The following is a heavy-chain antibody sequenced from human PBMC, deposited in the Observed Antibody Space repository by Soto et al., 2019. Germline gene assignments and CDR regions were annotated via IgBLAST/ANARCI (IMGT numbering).Heavy chain of an antibody. CDR3: ARDTHPMDYGDYEYYDYYGMDV. J-gene: IGHJ6*04. V-gene: IGHV1-69*13. Sequence: SVKVSCKASGGTFSSYAISWVRQAPGQGLEWMGGIIPIFGTANYAQKFQGRVTITADESTSTAYMELSSLRSEDTAVYYCARDTHPMDYGDYEYYDYYGMDVWVKKTT. CDR2: IIPIFGTA. D-gene: IGHD4-17*01. CDR1: GGTFSSYA.